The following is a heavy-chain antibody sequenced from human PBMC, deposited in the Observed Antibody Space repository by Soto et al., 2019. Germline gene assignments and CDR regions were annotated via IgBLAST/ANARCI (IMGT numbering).Heavy chain of an antibody. CDR2: ICRSGNTI. V-gene: IGHV3-11*01. D-gene: IGHD1-1*01. CDR3: ARVEDVFLYYYLDV. CDR1: GFKVSDYY. Sequence: QAQLVESGGGLVKPGGSLTLSCAASGFKVSDYYMSWIRQAPGKGLDWVSMICRSGNTIHYADSVKGRFTISKDNAKNSLYLQMTSLSPEDTAVYYCARVEDVFLYYYLDVWGKGTTVTVS. J-gene: IGHJ6*03.